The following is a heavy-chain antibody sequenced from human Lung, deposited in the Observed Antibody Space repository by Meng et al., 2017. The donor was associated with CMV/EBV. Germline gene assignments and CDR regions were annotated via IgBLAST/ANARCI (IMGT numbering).Heavy chain of an antibody. J-gene: IGHJ4*02. D-gene: IGHD5-18*01. CDR3: AKGRVNTAMAHGFDY. CDR2: LQFDGSNK. V-gene: IGHV3-30*02. CDR1: GFTFSSYG. Sequence: GGSLRLXCTASGFTFSSYGMHWFRQAPGKGLEWVTFLQFDGSNKYYADSVKGRFTISRDNSKNTLYLQMNSLRTEDTAVYYCAKGRVNTAMAHGFDYWGKGALVTVSS.